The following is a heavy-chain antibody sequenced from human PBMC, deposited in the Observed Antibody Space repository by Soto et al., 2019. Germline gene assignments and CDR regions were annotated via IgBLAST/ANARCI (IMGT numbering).Heavy chain of an antibody. Sequence: QVQLQESGPGLVKPSQTLSLTCTVSGGSISSGGYYWSWIRQHPGKGLEWIGYIYYSGSTYYNPSLESRVTISVDTSKNQFSLKLSSVTAADTAVYYCARDRGSNCGNWFAPWGQGTLVTVSS. CDR1: GGSISSGGYY. D-gene: IGHD1-1*01. V-gene: IGHV4-31*03. J-gene: IGHJ5*02. CDR3: ARDRGSNCGNWFAP. CDR2: IYYSGST.